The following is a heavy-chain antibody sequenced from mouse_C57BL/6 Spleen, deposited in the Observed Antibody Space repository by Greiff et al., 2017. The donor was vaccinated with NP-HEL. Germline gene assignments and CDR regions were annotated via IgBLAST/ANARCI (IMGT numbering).Heavy chain of an antibody. CDR1: GYTFTSYW. CDR3: ARKGDYYGSSPYYFDY. Sequence: QVQLQQPGAELVRPGSSVKLSCKASGYTFTSYWMHWVKQRPIQGLEWIGNIDPSDSETHYNQKFKDKATLTVDKSSSTAYMQLSSLTSEDSAVYYCARKGDYYGSSPYYFDYWGQGTTLTVSS. D-gene: IGHD1-1*01. J-gene: IGHJ2*01. CDR2: IDPSDSET. V-gene: IGHV1-52*01.